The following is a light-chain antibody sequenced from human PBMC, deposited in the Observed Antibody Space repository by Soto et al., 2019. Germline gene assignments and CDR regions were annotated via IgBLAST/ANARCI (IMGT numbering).Light chain of an antibody. CDR3: QQSYSTPRVT. V-gene: IGKV1-39*01. Sequence: DIQMTQSPSSLSASVGDRVTITCRASQSISSYLNWYQQKPGKAPKLLIYAASSLQSGGPSRFSHSGSETDFTPTISSLQPEGFATYYCQQSYSTPRVTFGPGTKVDIK. CDR2: AAS. CDR1: QSISSY. J-gene: IGKJ3*01.